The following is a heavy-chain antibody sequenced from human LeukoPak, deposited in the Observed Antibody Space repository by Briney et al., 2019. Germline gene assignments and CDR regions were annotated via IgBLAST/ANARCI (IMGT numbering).Heavy chain of an antibody. J-gene: IGHJ4*02. V-gene: IGHV1-8*01. CDR1: RYTFTPYV. CDR2: MNLHSGNT. Sequence: GASVRASCKTSRYTFTPYVINAVGQVSGHGLEWMGWMNLHSGNTGYAQKFQDRITMARDTSISTAYMQLSGLTSEDMAIYFCAKRGWVRGYSRSLFGYWSQGSLVTVSS. CDR3: AKRGWVRGYSRSLFGY. D-gene: IGHD5-12*01.